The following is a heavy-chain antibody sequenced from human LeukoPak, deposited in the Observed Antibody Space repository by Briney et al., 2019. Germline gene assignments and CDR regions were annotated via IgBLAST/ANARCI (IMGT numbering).Heavy chain of an antibody. V-gene: IGHV3-23*01. J-gene: IGHJ4*02. CDR3: AKAYSDFWTASTH. CDR2: ISNSGANT. Sequence: GGSLRLSCTAFGFTFSNYAVTWVRQAPGKGLEWVSTISNSGANTYYAASVKGRFTISRDNSKNTLYLQMNSLRAEDTATYYCAKAYSDFWTASTHWGQGTLVTVSS. D-gene: IGHD3-3*01. CDR1: GFTFSNYA.